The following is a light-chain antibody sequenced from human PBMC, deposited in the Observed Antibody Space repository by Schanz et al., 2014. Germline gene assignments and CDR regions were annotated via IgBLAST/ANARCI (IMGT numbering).Light chain of an antibody. Sequence: EIVLTQSPGTLSLSPGDVATLYCRASQSVAGDHLAWYFQRPGQAPILLISGASNRATGIPDRFSGSGSGTDFTLTISRLEPEDYAVYYCQQYATSPGTFGQGTKLEVK. CDR2: GAS. CDR1: QSVAGDH. V-gene: IGKV3-20*01. CDR3: QQYATSPGT. J-gene: IGKJ1*01.